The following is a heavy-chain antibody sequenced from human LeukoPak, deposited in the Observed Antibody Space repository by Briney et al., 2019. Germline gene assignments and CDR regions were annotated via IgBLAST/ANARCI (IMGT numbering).Heavy chain of an antibody. Sequence: GESLRISCKGSGYSFTSYWIAWVRQMPGKGLEWMGIIYPGDSATRYSPSFQGQVTISADKSINTAYLQWSSLKASDTARYYCARHVAYSSSSSWFDHWGQGTLVTVSS. CDR3: ARHVAYSSSSSWFDH. CDR1: GYSFTSYW. D-gene: IGHD6-6*01. J-gene: IGHJ5*02. V-gene: IGHV5-51*01. CDR2: IYPGDSAT.